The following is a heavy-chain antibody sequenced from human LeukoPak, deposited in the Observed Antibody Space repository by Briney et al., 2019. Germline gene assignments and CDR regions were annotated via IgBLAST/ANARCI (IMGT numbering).Heavy chain of an antibody. D-gene: IGHD3-3*01. CDR2: INHSGST. CDR3: ARGRVRSFGVVIPFFDY. CDR1: GGTFSGYY. Sequence: SETLSLTCAVYGGTFSGYYWHWIRQPPGKGLEWIGQINHSGSTNYNPSLKSRVTISVDTSKDQFSLKLRSVTAADTAVYYCARGRVRSFGVVIPFFDYWGQGTLVTVSS. V-gene: IGHV4-34*01. J-gene: IGHJ4*02.